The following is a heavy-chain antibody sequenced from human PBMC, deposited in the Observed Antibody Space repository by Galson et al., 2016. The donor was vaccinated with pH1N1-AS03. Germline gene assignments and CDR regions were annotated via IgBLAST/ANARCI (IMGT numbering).Heavy chain of an antibody. D-gene: IGHD3/OR15-3a*01. CDR1: GDTVTDYY. CDR3: ARGYNVWTAFDY. V-gene: IGHV1-2*02. Sequence: SVKVSCKASGDTVTDYYIHWVRQAPGQGLEWMGWINPKGGGTKFDQKFKGRVTMTRDTTINTLYMELSSLRSDDTAIYFCARGYNVWTAFDYWGQGTLVTVSS. J-gene: IGHJ4*02. CDR2: INPKGGGT.